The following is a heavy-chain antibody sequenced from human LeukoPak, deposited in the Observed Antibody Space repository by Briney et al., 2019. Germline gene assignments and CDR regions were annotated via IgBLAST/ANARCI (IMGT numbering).Heavy chain of an antibody. CDR3: ARPWYDSSGYYPVEYFQH. Sequence: ASAKVSCKASGYTFTSYYMHWVRQAPGQGLEWMGIINPSGGSTSYAQKFQGRVTMTRDTSTSTVYMELSSLRSEDTAVYYCARPWYDSSGYYPVEYFQHWGQGTLVTVSS. CDR2: INPSGGST. CDR1: GYTFTSYY. D-gene: IGHD3-22*01. V-gene: IGHV1-46*01. J-gene: IGHJ1*01.